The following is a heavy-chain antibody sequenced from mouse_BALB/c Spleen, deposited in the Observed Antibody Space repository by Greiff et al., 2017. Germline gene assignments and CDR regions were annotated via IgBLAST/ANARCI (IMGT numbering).Heavy chain of an antibody. V-gene: IGHV1S81*02. D-gene: IGHD2-3*01. J-gene: IGHJ4*01. CDR1: GYTFTSYY. CDR3: TRGDGYYGAMDY. Sequence: VQLQQPGAELVKPGASVKLSCKASGYTFTSYYMYWVKQRPGQGLEWIGGINPSNGGTNFNEKFKSKATLTVDKSSSTAYMQLSSLTSEDSAVYYCTRGDGYYGAMDYWGQGTSVTVSS. CDR2: INPSNGGT.